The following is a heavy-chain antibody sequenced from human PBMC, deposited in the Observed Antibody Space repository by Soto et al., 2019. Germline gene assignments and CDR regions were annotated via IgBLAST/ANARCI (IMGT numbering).Heavy chain of an antibody. J-gene: IGHJ4*02. CDR2: FDGEDGQT. V-gene: IGHV1-24*01. CDR1: GYSFSEMS. D-gene: IGHD3-10*01. CDR3: GIPGATGNLDY. Sequence: GASVKVSCKVSGYSFSEMSMHWVRQTPEKGLEWMGSFDGEDGQTMYAQKFQGRVTMTEDTSADTAYMELSSLRSDDTAVYYCGIPGATGNLDYWGQGTLVTVSS.